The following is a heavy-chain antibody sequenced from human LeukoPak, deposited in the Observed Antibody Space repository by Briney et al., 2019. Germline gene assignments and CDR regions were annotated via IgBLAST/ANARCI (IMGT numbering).Heavy chain of an antibody. D-gene: IGHD5-18*01. V-gene: IGHV1-69*01. CDR1: GGTFSSYA. Sequence: GSSVKVSCKASGGTFSSYAISWVRQAPGQGLEWMGGIIPIFGTANYAQKSQGRVTITADESTSTAYMELSSLRSEDTAVYYCARLGYSYGPHAFDIWGQGTMVTVSS. CDR3: ARLGYSYGPHAFDI. CDR2: IIPIFGTA. J-gene: IGHJ3*02.